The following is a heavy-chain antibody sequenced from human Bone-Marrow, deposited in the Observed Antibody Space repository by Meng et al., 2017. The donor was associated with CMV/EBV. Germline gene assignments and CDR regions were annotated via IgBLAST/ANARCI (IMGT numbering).Heavy chain of an antibody. CDR2: IKQDGSEK. Sequence: GESLKISCAASGFTFSSYWMSWVRQAPGKGLEWVANIKQDGSEKYYVVSVKGRFTISRDNAKNSLYLQMNSLRAEDTAVYYCARDTTELWFGEFSYWGQGTLVTVSS. D-gene: IGHD3-10*01. J-gene: IGHJ4*02. CDR1: GFTFSSYW. V-gene: IGHV3-7*01. CDR3: ARDTTELWFGEFSY.